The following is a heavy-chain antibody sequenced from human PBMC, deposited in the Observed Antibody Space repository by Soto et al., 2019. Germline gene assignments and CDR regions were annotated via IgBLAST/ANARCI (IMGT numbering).Heavy chain of an antibody. CDR2: IIPMFCAA. V-gene: IGHV1-69*12. CDR3: ARRRDGYNSYFDY. Sequence: QVQLVQSGAEVKKPGSSVKVSCKASGGTFSSYPITWMRQAPGQGLEWMGGIIPMFCAADYAQKFQGRVTITADESTSTAYMELISLTSEDTAVYYCARRRDGYNSYFDYWGQGTLVTVSS. J-gene: IGHJ4*02. D-gene: IGHD5-12*01. CDR1: GGTFSSYP.